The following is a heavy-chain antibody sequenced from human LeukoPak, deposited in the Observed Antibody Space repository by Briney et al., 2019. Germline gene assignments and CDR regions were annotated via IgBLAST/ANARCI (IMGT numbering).Heavy chain of an antibody. J-gene: IGHJ4*02. CDR1: GFTFSSYG. D-gene: IGHD3-10*01. CDR3: AKDHYGSGSYNDY. V-gene: IGHV3-33*06. CDR2: IWYDGSNK. Sequence: PGRSLRLSCAASGFTFSSYGMHWVRQAPGKGLEWGAVIWYDGSNKYYADSVKGRFTISRDNSKNTLYLQMNSLRAEETAVYYCAKDHYGSGSYNDYWGQGTLVTVSS.